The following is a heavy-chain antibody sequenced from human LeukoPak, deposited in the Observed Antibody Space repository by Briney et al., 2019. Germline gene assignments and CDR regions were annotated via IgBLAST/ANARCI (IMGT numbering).Heavy chain of an antibody. CDR3: ARVGGITTLNFDY. CDR2: IYYSGST. V-gene: IGHV4-59*01. CDR1: GGSISSYY. J-gene: IGHJ4*02. Sequence: SETLSLTCTVSGGSISSYYWNWIRQPPGKGLEWIGYIYYSGSTNYNPSLKSRVTISVDTSKNQFSLKLSSVTAADTAVYYCARVGGITTLNFDYWGQGTLVTVSS. D-gene: IGHD1-1*01.